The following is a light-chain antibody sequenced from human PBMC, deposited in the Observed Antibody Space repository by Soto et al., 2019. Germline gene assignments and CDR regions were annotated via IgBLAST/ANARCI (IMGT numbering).Light chain of an antibody. J-gene: IGKJ5*01. CDR1: QSVSSSY. V-gene: IGKV3D-20*02. CDR3: QQRSDWPIT. Sequence: EIVLTKSPGTLYLYQRERATLSCRASQSVSSSYLAWYQQKPGQAPRLLIYGASSRATGIPDRFSGSGSGTDFTLTISRLEPEDFAVYYCQQRSDWPITFGQGTRLEIK. CDR2: GAS.